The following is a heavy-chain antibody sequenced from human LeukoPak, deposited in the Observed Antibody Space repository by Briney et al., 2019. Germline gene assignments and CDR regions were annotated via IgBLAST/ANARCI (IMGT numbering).Heavy chain of an antibody. CDR2: IYYSGST. CDR1: GGSISTYY. Sequence: SETLSLTCTVSGGSISTYYWSWIRQPPGKGLEWIGYIYYSGSTNYNPSLKSRVTISVDTSKNQFSLKLSSVTAADTAVYYCARGGDCSGGSCYAFDYWDQGTLVTVSS. D-gene: IGHD2-15*01. CDR3: ARGGDCSGGSCYAFDY. V-gene: IGHV4-59*01. J-gene: IGHJ4*02.